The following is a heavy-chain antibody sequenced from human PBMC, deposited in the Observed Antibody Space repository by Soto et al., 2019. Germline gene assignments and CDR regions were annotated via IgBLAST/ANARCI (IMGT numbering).Heavy chain of an antibody. V-gene: IGHV3-23*01. CDR3: AGRYCTTGVCYTNYYYYIDA. Sequence: EVQLLESGGGLVQPGGSLRLSCAASGFTFSTYAMSWVRQAPGKGLEWVSTITASGGNTYYADSVQGRFTISRDNSKNTLYLQMNSRRAEDTAVYYCAGRYCTTGVCYTNYYYYIDAWGKGTTVTVSS. D-gene: IGHD2-8*01. CDR2: ITASGGNT. CDR1: GFTFSTYA. J-gene: IGHJ6*03.